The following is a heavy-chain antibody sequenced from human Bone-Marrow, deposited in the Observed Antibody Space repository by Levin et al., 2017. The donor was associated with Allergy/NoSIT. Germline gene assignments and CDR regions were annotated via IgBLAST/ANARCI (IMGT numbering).Heavy chain of an antibody. J-gene: IGHJ6*02. Sequence: SCTASGISFSRVWMSWVRQVPGKGLEWVGRIKTKTDGETTDYAAPVKGRFTISRDDSKKTLFLQMNSLETEDTAVYYCTAAYIDCTDIHCYSLRYYHHYFGMDVWGQGTTVFVSS. CDR1: GISFSRVW. V-gene: IGHV3-15*01. CDR2: IKTKTDGETT. CDR3: TAAYIDCTDIHCYSLRYYHHYFGMDV. D-gene: IGHD2-21*02.